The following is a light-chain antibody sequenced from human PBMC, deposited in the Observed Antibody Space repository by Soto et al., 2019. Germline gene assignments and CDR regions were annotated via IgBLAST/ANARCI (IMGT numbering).Light chain of an antibody. Sequence: EIVLTQSPGTLSLSPGERATLSCRASQSVSGSYLAWYQQKPGQAPRLLIYGASSRATGIPDRFSGSGSGTDFTLTINRLEHEDFAVYYCQQYGTSPRLFTFGPGTKVDIK. J-gene: IGKJ3*01. CDR2: GAS. V-gene: IGKV3-20*01. CDR3: QQYGTSPRLFT. CDR1: QSVSGSY.